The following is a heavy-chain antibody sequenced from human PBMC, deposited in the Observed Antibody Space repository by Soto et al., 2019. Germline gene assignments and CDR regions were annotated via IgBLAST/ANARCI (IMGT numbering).Heavy chain of an antibody. D-gene: IGHD2-21*02. V-gene: IGHV4-4*02. CDR3: ARVSGDIVVVTAARGWFDP. CDR1: GGSISSSNW. Sequence: QVQLQESGPGLVKPSGTLSLTCAVSGGSISSSNWWSWVRQPPGKGLEWIGEIYHSGSTNYNPSLKSRVTISVDKSKNQFSLKLSSVTAADTAVYYCARVSGDIVVVTAARGWFDPWGQGTLVTVSS. CDR2: IYHSGST. J-gene: IGHJ5*02.